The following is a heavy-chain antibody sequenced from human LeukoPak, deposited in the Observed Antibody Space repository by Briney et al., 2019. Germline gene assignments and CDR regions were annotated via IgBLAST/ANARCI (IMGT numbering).Heavy chain of an antibody. CDR1: GFTFSSYA. J-gene: IGHJ4*02. CDR3: AKDTLLLLY. D-gene: IGHD3-22*01. CDR2: ISGSGGDT. V-gene: IGHV3-23*01. Sequence: GGSLRLSCAASGFTFSSYAMSWVRQAPGKGLEWVSAISGSGGDTYYADSVKGRFTISGDNAKSTLYLQMNSLRAEDTALYYCAKDTLLLLYWGQGTLVTVSS.